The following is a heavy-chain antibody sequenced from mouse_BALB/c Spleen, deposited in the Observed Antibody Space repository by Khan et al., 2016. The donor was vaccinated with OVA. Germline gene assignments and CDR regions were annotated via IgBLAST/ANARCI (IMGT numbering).Heavy chain of an antibody. V-gene: IGHV9-3-1*01. D-gene: IGHD2-1*01. CDR1: GYTFTNYG. J-gene: IGHJ3*01. Sequence: QIQLVQSGPELKKPGETVKISCKASGYTFTNYGMNWVKQAPGKGLQWMGWINTYTGEPTSADDFKGRFAFSLETSASTAYLQINNLKSEDTATYFCARSNGNYWFAYWGQGTLVTVSA. CDR2: INTYTGEP. CDR3: ARSNGNYWFAY.